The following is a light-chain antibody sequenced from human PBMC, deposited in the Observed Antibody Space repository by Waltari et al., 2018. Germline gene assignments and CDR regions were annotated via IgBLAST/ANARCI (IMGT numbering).Light chain of an antibody. J-gene: IGLJ2*01. Sequence: SYVLTQPPSISVAPGQTATITCGGTNIGFKSVHWYQQKSGQAPVLVVYDDSNRPSGIPGRSAGAKLGNTATLTLSRVEAGDEADYYCQVWDTTRYHVVFGGGTKLSVL. CDR1: NIGFKS. CDR3: QVWDTTRYHVV. V-gene: IGLV3-21*02. CDR2: DDS.